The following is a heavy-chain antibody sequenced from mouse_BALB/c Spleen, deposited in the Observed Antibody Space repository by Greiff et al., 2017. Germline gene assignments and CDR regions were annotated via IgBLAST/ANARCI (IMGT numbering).Heavy chain of an antibody. J-gene: IGHJ3*01. D-gene: IGHD2-14*01. CDR3: ARGEVRPWFAY. CDR2: IYPGDGDT. V-gene: IGHV1-80*01. Sequence: VQGVESGAELVRPGSSVKISCKASGYAFSSYWMNWVKQRPGQGLEWIGQIYPGDGDTNYNGKFKGKATLTADKSSSTAYMQLSSLTSEDSAVYFCARGEVRPWFAYWGQGTLVTVSA. CDR1: GYAFSSYW.